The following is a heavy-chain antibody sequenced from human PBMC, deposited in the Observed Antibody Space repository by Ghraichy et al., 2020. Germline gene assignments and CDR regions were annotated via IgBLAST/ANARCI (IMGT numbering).Heavy chain of an antibody. CDR1: GGSINKYY. V-gene: IGHV4-59*01. CDR3: ARDRAVFGPGGMDV. D-gene: IGHD3-3*01. CDR2: IYYSGGA. J-gene: IGHJ6*02. Sequence: SETLSLTCTVSGGSINKYYWSWIRQPPGKGLEWIGFIYYSGGANYNPSLKSRATISVDASMTQFSLRLSSVTAADTAVYYCARDRAVFGPGGMDVWGQGTTATVSS.